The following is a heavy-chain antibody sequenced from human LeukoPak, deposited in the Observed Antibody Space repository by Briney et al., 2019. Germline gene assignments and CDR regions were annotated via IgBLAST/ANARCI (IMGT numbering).Heavy chain of an antibody. CDR2: LHYSGST. V-gene: IGHV4-59*01. CDR1: GDSISSSY. Sequence: SETLSLTCTVSGDSISSSYWSWIRQPPGKGLEWIGYLHYSGSTNYNPSLKSRVTTSLDTSKNHFSLRLRSVTAADTAVYYCARRGAMGFYWGQGTLVTVSS. D-gene: IGHD5-18*01. CDR3: ARRGAMGFY. J-gene: IGHJ4*02.